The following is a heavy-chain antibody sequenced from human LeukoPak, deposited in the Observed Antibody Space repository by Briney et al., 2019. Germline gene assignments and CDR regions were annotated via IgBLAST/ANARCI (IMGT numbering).Heavy chain of an antibody. CDR1: GYTFTSYG. Sequence: ASVKVSCKASGYTFTSYGISWVRQAPGQGLEWMGWISAYNGNTNYAQKLQGRVTMTTDTSTSTAYMELRSLGSDDTAVYYCARDAEWELRAADLAYWGQGTLVTVSS. CDR3: ARDAEWELRAADLAY. J-gene: IGHJ4*02. CDR2: ISAYNGNT. V-gene: IGHV1-18*01. D-gene: IGHD1-26*01.